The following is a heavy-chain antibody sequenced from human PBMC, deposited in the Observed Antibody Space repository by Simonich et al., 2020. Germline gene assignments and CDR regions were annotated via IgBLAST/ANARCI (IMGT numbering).Heavy chain of an antibody. D-gene: IGHD2-2*01. V-gene: IGHV1-8*03. J-gene: IGHJ5*02. CDR3: ARARYCSSTSCYNWFDP. CDR2: MNPNSGKT. CDR1: GYTFTSYD. Sequence: QVQLVQSGAEVKTPGASVKVSCKASGYTFTSYDINWVRPATGQGLEWRGWMNPNSGKTGYAQKFQDRVTITRNTSISTAYMELSSLRSEDTAVYYCARARYCSSTSCYNWFDPWGQGTLVTVSS.